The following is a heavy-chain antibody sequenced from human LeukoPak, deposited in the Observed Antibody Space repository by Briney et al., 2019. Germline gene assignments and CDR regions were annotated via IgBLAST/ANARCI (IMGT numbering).Heavy chain of an antibody. CDR1: GFTFSSYW. CDR2: INTDGSST. J-gene: IGHJ5*02. CDR3: ARGEDTAMVSGGYNWFDP. D-gene: IGHD5-18*01. Sequence: GGSLRLSCAASGFTFSSYWMHWVRQAPGKELVWVSRINTDGSSTSYADSVKGRFTISRDNAKNTLYLQMNSLRAEDTAVYYCARGEDTAMVSGGYNWFDPWGQGTLVTVSS. V-gene: IGHV3-74*01.